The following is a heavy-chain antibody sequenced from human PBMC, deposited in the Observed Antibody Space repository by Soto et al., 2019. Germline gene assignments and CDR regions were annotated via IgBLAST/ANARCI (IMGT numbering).Heavy chain of an antibody. CDR2: IYYNGNT. CDR1: GGSVSSESSY. J-gene: IGHJ4*02. D-gene: IGHD2-21*02. V-gene: IGHV4-61*01. Sequence: QVQLQESGPGLVKPSETLSLTCTVSGGSVSSESSYWSWIRQPPGKGLEWIGNIYYNGNTNYNPSLKSRVTISVDTSKNQLSLKLSPVTAADTAVYYCARDVRAAIPRYDCWGQGTLVTVSS. CDR3: ARDVRAAIPRYDC.